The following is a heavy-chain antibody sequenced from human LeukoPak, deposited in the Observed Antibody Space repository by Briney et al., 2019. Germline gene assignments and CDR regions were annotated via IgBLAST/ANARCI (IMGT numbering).Heavy chain of an antibody. J-gene: IGHJ2*01. CDR3: ARLYYSDSSYYFTGPHWYFDL. D-gene: IGHD3-22*01. CDR2: INPNSGGT. V-gene: IGHV1-2*02. Sequence: ASVKVSCKASGYTFTGYYMHWVRQAPGQGLEWMGWINPNSGGTNYAQKFQGRVTMTRDTSISTAYLQWSSLKASDTAMYYCARLYYSDSSYYFTGPHWYFDLWGRGTLVTVSS. CDR1: GYTFTGYY.